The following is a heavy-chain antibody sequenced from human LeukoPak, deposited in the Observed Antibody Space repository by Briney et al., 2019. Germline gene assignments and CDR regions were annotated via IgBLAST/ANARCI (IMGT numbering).Heavy chain of an antibody. J-gene: IGHJ6*02. CDR3: ASAGRPYYYYDMDV. D-gene: IGHD1-1*01. CDR1: GGSISSSY. Sequence: SETLSLTCTVSGGSISSSYWNWIRQPPGRGLEWIGYIYYTGSTNYNPYLKSRVTISLDTSKNQFSLRLSSVTAADTAVYYCASAGRPYYYYDMDVWGQGTTVTVSS. CDR2: IYYTGST. V-gene: IGHV4-59*01.